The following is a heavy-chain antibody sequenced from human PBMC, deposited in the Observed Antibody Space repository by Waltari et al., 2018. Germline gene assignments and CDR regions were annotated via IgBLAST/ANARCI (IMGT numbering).Heavy chain of an antibody. D-gene: IGHD5-12*01. V-gene: IGHV4-34*01. Sequence: QVQLQQWGAGLLKPSETLSLTCAVYGGSFSCSYWSWIRHPPGKGLEWIGEINHGGITNYTPSLKIRVTISVDASKNQFSLKLSSVTAADTAVYYCAEGGSGYDYWGQGTLFTVSS. J-gene: IGHJ4*02. CDR2: INHGGIT. CDR3: AEGGSGYDY. CDR1: GGSFSCSY.